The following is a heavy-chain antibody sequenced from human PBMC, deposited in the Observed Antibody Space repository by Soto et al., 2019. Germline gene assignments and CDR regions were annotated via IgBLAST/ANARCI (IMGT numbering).Heavy chain of an antibody. Sequence: SETLSLTCTVSGGSISSGGYYWSWIRQHPGKGLEWIGYIYYSGSTYYNPSLKSRVTISVDTSKNQFSLKLSSVTAADTAVYYCARFYYYDSSGYYYFDYWGQGTLVTVSS. CDR1: GGSISSGGYY. D-gene: IGHD3-22*01. CDR2: IYYSGST. J-gene: IGHJ4*02. V-gene: IGHV4-31*03. CDR3: ARFYYYDSSGYYYFDY.